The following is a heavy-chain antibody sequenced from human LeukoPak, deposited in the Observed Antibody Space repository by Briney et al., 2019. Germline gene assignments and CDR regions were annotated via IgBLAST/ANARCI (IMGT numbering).Heavy chain of an antibody. Sequence: PGGSLRLSCAASGFTFSNSWMSWVRQAPGRGLEWVASINQHGSQIHYVDSVTGRFTISRDNAENTMFLQMNTLRADDSAVYYCARDLAAWDVWGKGTTVTVSS. J-gene: IGHJ6*04. CDR2: INQHGSQI. CDR1: GFTFSNSW. V-gene: IGHV3-7*01. CDR3: ARDLAAWDV.